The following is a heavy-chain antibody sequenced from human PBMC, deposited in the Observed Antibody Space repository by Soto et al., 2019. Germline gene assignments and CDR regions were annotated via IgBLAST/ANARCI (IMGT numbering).Heavy chain of an antibody. V-gene: IGHV3-11*06. CDR1: GFTFSDYY. CDR2: ISSSSGST. CDR3: ARDRGGYDRLYYYHGMDV. D-gene: IGHD5-12*01. J-gene: IGHJ6*02. Sequence: GGSLRLSCAASGFTFSDYYMSWIRQAPGKGLEYISYISSSSGSTNHADFVKGRFTISRDNAKNSLYLQMSSLRAEDTAVYYCARDRGGYDRLYYYHGMDVWGQGTTVTVSS.